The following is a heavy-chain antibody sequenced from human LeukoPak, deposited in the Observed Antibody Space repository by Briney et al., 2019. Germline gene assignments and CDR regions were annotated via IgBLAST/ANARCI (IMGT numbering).Heavy chain of an antibody. Sequence: GRSLRLSCAASGFTFSSYAMHWVRQAPGKGLEWVAVISYDGSNKYYADSVRGRFTISRDNSKNTLYLQMNSLRAEDTAVYYCARELWFGELSSADLAYWGQGTLVTVSS. J-gene: IGHJ4*02. D-gene: IGHD3-10*01. CDR2: ISYDGSNK. CDR1: GFTFSSYA. V-gene: IGHV3-30-3*01. CDR3: ARELWFGELSSADLAY.